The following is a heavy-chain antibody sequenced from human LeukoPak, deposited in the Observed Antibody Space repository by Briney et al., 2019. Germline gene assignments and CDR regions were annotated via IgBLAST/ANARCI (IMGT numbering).Heavy chain of an antibody. CDR3: AREQPGSGSYWDYYYYYYMDV. D-gene: IGHD3-10*01. CDR2: ISAYNGNT. V-gene: IGHV1-18*01. J-gene: IGHJ6*03. Sequence: ASVKVSCKASGYTFTSYGISWVRQAPGQGLEWMGWISAYNGNTNYAQKLQGRVTVTTDTSTSTAYMELRSLRSDDTAVYYCAREQPGSGSYWDYYYYYYMDVWGKGTTVTVSS. CDR1: GYTFTSYG.